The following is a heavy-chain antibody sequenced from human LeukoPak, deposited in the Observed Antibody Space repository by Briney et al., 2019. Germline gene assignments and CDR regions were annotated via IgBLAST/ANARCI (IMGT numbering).Heavy chain of an antibody. J-gene: IGHJ4*02. CDR3: ARVSGSRSDY. V-gene: IGHV1-69*04. Sequence: SVKVSCKASGYTFTSYDINWVRQAPGQGLEWMGRIIPILGIANYAQKFQGRVTITADKSTSTAYMELSSLRSEDTAVYYCARVSGSRSDYWGQGTLVTVSS. CDR1: GYTFTSYD. CDR2: IIPILGIA. D-gene: IGHD1-26*01.